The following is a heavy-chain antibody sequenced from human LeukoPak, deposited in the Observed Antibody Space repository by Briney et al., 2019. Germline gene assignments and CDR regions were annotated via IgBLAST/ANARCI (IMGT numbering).Heavy chain of an antibody. D-gene: IGHD6-6*01. V-gene: IGHV4-31*03. CDR3: ARAKGREAARGSNWFDP. Sequence: PSETLSLTCTVSGGSISSGGYYWSWIRQHPGKGLEWIGYINYSGSTYYNPSLKSRVTISVDTSKNQFSLKLSSVTAADTAVYYCARAKGREAARGSNWFDPWGQGTLVTVSS. CDR2: INYSGST. J-gene: IGHJ5*02. CDR1: GGSISSGGYY.